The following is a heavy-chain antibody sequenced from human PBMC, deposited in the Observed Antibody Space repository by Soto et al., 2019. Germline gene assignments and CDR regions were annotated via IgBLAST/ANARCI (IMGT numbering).Heavy chain of an antibody. J-gene: IGHJ5*02. CDR3: ARDSPGRTAREWFDP. CDR1: GYTFPDYG. CDR2: INTYNGTT. Sequence: QVQLVQSGAEVKKPGASVKGSCKASGYTFPDYGISWVRKAPGQGLEWMGWINTYNGTTNYAQKRQGRVARTTDRSTTTAYMDVRSLRSDDTAVYYCARDSPGRTAREWFDPWGQGTLVSVS. V-gene: IGHV1-18*04. D-gene: IGHD1-1*01.